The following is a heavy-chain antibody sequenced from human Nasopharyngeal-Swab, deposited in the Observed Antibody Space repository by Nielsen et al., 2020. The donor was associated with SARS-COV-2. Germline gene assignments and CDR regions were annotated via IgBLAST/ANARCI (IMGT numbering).Heavy chain of an antibody. CDR1: GVTFSSYS. V-gene: IGHV3-21*01. D-gene: IGHD1-26*01. CDR3: ASISPKTNSGSYLGGFDY. J-gene: IGHJ4*02. Sequence: GESLKISSAASGVTFSSYSMNWVRQAPGKGLEWVSSISSSSSYIYYADSVKGRFTISRDNAKNSLYLQMNSLRAEDTAVYYCASISPKTNSGSYLGGFDYWGQGTLVTVSS. CDR2: ISSSSSYI.